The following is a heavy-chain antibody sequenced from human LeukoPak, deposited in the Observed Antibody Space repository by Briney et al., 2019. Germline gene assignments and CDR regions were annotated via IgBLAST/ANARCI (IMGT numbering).Heavy chain of an antibody. CDR1: GGSISSYY. CDR2: IYTSGST. Sequence: PSETLSLTCTVSGGSISSYYWSWIRQPAGKGLEWIGRIYTSGSTNYNPSLKSRVTMSVDTSTNQFSLKLSSVTAADTAVYYCARSLSYYGSGTNWFDPWGQGTLVAVSS. V-gene: IGHV4-4*07. D-gene: IGHD3-10*01. J-gene: IGHJ5*02. CDR3: ARSLSYYGSGTNWFDP.